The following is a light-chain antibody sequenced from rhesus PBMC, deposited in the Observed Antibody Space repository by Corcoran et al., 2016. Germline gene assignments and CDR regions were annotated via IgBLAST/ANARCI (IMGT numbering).Light chain of an antibody. CDR3: YQDSSGYS. CDR2: GGS. Sequence: QVILTQSPATLSLSPGERATLSCRASQSVSSYLAWYQQKPGKAPRLLMYGGSNRATGIPDRFSGSGSGTEFNLTLSSLESDVVGVYHCYQDSSGYSFGQGTKVAIK. J-gene: IGKJ2*01. V-gene: IGKV3-10*01. CDR1: QSVSSY.